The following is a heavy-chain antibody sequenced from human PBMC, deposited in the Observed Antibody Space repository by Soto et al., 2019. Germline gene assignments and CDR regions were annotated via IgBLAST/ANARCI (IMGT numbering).Heavy chain of an antibody. J-gene: IGHJ4*02. CDR3: AKDPQQLIVYFDY. V-gene: IGHV1-46*01. CDR1: GYTFTIYY. D-gene: IGHD6-13*01. CDR2: INPSGGST. Sequence: ASVKVYCKAAGYTFTIYYMHWVRQTHRQGLEWMGIINPSGGSTSYAQKFQGRVTMTRDTSTSTVYMELSSLRSEDTAVYYCAKDPQQLIVYFDYWGQGTQVTVSS.